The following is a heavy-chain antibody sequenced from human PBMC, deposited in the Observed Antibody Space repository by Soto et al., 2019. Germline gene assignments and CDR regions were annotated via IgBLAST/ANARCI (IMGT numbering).Heavy chain of an antibody. CDR2: LIAIFGTA. D-gene: IGHD3-10*01. J-gene: IGHJ5*01. CDR3: ARDSAQPGSYYKKNWFDP. Sequence: AVKVSCQASAGTFSSYSISWVRQAPGQGLEWMRGLIAIFGTANYAQKFQGRVTITADEPTSTAYMELSSLRSEDTAVYYCARDSAQPGSYYKKNWFDPWGQGTLVTVSS. V-gene: IGHV1-69*13. CDR1: AGTFSSYS.